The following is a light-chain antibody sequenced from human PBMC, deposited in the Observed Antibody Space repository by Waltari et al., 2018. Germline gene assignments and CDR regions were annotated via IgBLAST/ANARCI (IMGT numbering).Light chain of an antibody. J-gene: IGKJ1*01. Sequence: DIQMTQSLSSVSASVGDRVTISCRASQGIGSWLAWYQQKPGKAPKLLIYSASSLQSGVPSRFNGSGSGTDFTLSISNLQPEDFATYYCQQANNFPRTFGQGTKVEIK. V-gene: IGKV1-12*01. CDR2: SAS. CDR3: QQANNFPRT. CDR1: QGIGSW.